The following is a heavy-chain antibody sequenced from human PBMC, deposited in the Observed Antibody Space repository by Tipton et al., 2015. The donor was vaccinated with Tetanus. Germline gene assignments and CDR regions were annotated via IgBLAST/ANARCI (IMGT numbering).Heavy chain of an antibody. D-gene: IGHD6-13*01. Sequence: TLSLTCTVSGGSIDDDNFYWGWIRQPPGAALEWIGHISNSGTTNYNASLKGRVTISLDTSTNQFFLRLSSVTAADTAVYFCAGVDTGSWYGAFDYWGPGALVTVSS. J-gene: IGHJ4*02. V-gene: IGHV4-31*03. CDR2: ISNSGTT. CDR3: AGVDTGSWYGAFDY. CDR1: GGSIDDDNFY.